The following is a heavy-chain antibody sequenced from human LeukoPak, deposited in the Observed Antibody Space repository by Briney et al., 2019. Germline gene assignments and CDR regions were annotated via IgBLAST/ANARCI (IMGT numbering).Heavy chain of an antibody. V-gene: IGHV1-24*01. CDR1: GYTLTELS. J-gene: IGHJ3*02. D-gene: IGHD5-12*01. Sequence: GASVRVSCTVSGYTLTELSMHWVRQAPGKGLEWMGGFYPEDGETIYAQKFQGRVTMTEDTSTDTAYMELSSLRSGDTAVYYCATDARGYSGSDAFDIWGQGTMVTVSS. CDR3: ATDARGYSGSDAFDI. CDR2: FYPEDGET.